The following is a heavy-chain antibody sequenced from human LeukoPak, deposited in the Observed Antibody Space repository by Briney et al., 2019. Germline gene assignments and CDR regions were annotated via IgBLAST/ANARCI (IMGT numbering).Heavy chain of an antibody. J-gene: IGHJ4*02. CDR3: ARHVTVASRGFDY. V-gene: IGHV4-59*08. CDR2: ILNIGST. Sequence: PSETLPLTCTVSGGSISSYYWSWIRQPPGKGLEWIGYILNIGSTNYNPSLKSRVTISLDTSKNQFSLKLSSVTAADTAVYYCARHVTVASRGFDYWGQGTLVTVSS. CDR1: GGSISSYY. D-gene: IGHD5-12*01.